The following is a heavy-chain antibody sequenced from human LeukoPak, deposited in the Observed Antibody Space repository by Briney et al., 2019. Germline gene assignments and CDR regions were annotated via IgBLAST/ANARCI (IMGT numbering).Heavy chain of an antibody. CDR2: INHNGEMI. CDR3: ARDNDRAFHY. CDR1: GFTFSNYV. J-gene: IGHJ4*02. D-gene: IGHD2-8*01. Sequence: GGSLRLSCAASGFTFSNYVMSWVRQAPGKGLEWVSYINHNGEMIFYPDFVKGRFTISRDDAKNSLYLQMNSLRDEDTAVYYCARDNDRAFHYWGQGTLVTVSS. V-gene: IGHV3-48*02.